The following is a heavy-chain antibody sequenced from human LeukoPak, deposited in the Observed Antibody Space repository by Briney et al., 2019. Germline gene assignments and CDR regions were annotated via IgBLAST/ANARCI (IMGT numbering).Heavy chain of an antibody. CDR3: ARVNNTVVTPPYFDY. J-gene: IGHJ4*02. CDR2: IKQDGSEK. CDR1: GFTFSSYW. D-gene: IGHD4-23*01. V-gene: IGHV3-7*01. Sequence: GGCLRLSCAASGFTFSSYWMSWVRQAPGKGLEWVANIKQDGSEKYYVDSVKGRFTISRDNAKNSLYLQMNSLRAEDTAVYYCARVNNTVVTPPYFDYWGQGTLVTVSS.